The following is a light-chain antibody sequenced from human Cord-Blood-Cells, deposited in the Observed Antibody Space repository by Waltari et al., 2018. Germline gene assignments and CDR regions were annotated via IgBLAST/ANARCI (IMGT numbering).Light chain of an antibody. J-gene: IGLJ2*01. CDR1: SSDVGGYNY. CDR2: GVS. CDR3: SSYTSSSTLDVV. Sequence: QSALTQPASVSGSPGQSITISCTGTSSDVGGYNYVSWYQQHPGKAPKLMIDGVSNRPAGVSNRFPGSKSGNTASLTISGLQAEDEADYYCSSYTSSSTLDVVFGGGTKLTVL. V-gene: IGLV2-14*01.